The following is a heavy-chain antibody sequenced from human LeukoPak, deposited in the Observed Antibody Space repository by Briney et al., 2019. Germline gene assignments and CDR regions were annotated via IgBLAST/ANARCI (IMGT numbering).Heavy chain of an antibody. CDR1: GFTFSSYS. Sequence: GGSLRLSCAASGFTFSSYSMNWVRQAPGKGLEWVSSISSSGSYIYQPDSVKGRLTISRDNAKNSLYLQMNSLRAEDTAVYYCARESSESFDYWGQGTRVTVSS. CDR3: ARESSESFDY. V-gene: IGHV3-21*01. CDR2: ISSSGSYI. J-gene: IGHJ4*02.